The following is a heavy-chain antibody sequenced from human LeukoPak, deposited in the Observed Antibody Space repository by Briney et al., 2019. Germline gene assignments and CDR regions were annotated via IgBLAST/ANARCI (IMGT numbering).Heavy chain of an antibody. CDR2: IKKDGSEE. Sequence: PGGSLRLSCTASGFSFSTSWMSWVRQTPGKGLEWVANIKKDGSEEYYVDSVETRFTISRDNAKNSLYLQLNSLIVEDTAVYYCARLSTSVAGGDHWGPGTLVTVSS. CDR3: ARLSTSVAGGDH. D-gene: IGHD6-19*01. J-gene: IGHJ4*02. CDR1: GFSFSTSW. V-gene: IGHV3-7*01.